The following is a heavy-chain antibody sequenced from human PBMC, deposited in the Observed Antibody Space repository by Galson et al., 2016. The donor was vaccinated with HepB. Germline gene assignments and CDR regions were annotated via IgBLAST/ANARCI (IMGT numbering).Heavy chain of an antibody. CDR2: IYYTGSS. D-gene: IGHD1-1*01. CDR3: ARGRYRLDQ. CDR1: GDSVSGTNYY. J-gene: IGHJ4*02. V-gene: IGHV4-61*01. Sequence: ETLSLTCSVSGDSVSGTNYYWTWIRQPPGKGLEWIGYIYYTGSSNFSPFLKSRITMSVDTSKNQFSLRLSSVTAADTAVYFCARGRYRLDQWGQGTLVTVSS.